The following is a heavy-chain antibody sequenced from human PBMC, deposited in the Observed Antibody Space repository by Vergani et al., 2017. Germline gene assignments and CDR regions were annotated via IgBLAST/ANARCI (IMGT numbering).Heavy chain of an antibody. Sequence: EVQLVESGGGLVKSGRSLRLSCVASGFTFTDAWMSWVRQPPGKGLEWIGHIRNKANSYTTEYAPSVKGRSIFSRDDSRNTLFLDVISLETEDTAVYYCTTDLATPSPPDGRDYFDHWGKGTLVTVSS. V-gene: IGHV3-15*05. CDR3: TTDLATPSPPDGRDYFDH. CDR1: GFTFTDAW. D-gene: IGHD2-21*01. J-gene: IGHJ4*02. CDR2: IRNKANSYTT.